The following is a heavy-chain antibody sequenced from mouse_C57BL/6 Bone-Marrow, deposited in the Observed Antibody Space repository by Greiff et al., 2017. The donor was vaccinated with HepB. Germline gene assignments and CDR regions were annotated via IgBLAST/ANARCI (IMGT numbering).Heavy chain of an antibody. CDR1: GYTFTSYW. CDR2: IDPSDSYT. J-gene: IGHJ1*03. D-gene: IGHD4-1*01. Sequence: QVQLQQPGAELVMPGASVKLSCKASGYTFTSYWMHWVKQRPGQGLEWIGEIDPSDSYTNYNQKFNGKSTLTVDKSSSTAYMQRSSLTSEDSAVYYCARGGLTGTLYWYFDVWGTGTTVTVSS. V-gene: IGHV1-69*01. CDR3: ARGGLTGTLYWYFDV.